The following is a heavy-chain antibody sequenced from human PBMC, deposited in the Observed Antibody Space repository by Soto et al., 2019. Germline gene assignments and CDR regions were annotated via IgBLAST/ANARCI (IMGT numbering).Heavy chain of an antibody. V-gene: IGHV3-23*01. CDR1: GFTFSTYG. J-gene: IGHJ4*02. D-gene: IGHD3-3*01. CDR2: VSASGGST. CDR3: ANAIFGVVPPRWLY. Sequence: QPGGSLRLSCAASGFTFSTYGMSWVRQAPGKGLEWVSAVSASGGSTYYADSVKGRFTISRDNSKNTLYLQMHSLTAEDTAIYYCANAIFGVVPPRWLYWGRGTLVTVSS.